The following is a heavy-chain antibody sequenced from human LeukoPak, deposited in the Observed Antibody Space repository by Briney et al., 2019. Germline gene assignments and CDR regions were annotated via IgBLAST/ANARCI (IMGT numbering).Heavy chain of an antibody. CDR3: ARAVMVAVAGGRFDY. J-gene: IGHJ4*02. V-gene: IGHV4-39*07. D-gene: IGHD6-19*01. CDR2: IYYSGTS. Sequence: PSGTLSLTCTVSSGSITNGGYYWVWIRQPPGKGLEWIGSIYYSGTSYYNPSLTSRVSISVDTSNNQFSLKLTSVTAADTAVYYCARAVMVAVAGGRFDYWGQGTLVTVSS. CDR1: SGSITNGGYY.